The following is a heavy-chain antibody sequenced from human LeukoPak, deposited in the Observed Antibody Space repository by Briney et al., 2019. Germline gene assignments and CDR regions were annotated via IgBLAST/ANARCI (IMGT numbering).Heavy chain of an antibody. CDR1: GFTFSSYT. CDR3: AKQSNNHYYQKASDY. V-gene: IGHV3-30-3*01. J-gene: IGHJ4*02. D-gene: IGHD1-26*01. Sequence: PGRSLRLSCAASGFTFSSYTMRWVRQAPGKGLEWVASISDDGNNAYYSDSAKGRLTISRDNSNNTLYLQMNSLRAEDTAVYFCAKQSNNHYYQKASDYWGQGTLVTVSS. CDR2: ISDDGNNA.